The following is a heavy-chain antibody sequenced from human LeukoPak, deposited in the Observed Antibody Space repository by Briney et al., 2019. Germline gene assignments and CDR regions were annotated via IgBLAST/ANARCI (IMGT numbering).Heavy chain of an antibody. Sequence: PGGSLRLSCAASGFTVRDGYMSWVRQAPGKRLEWVANIKEDGSEKDYVDSVKGRFTISRDNAKNSLYLQMNSLRAEDTAVYYCARDQRFNYWGQGTLVTVSS. J-gene: IGHJ4*02. CDR2: IKEDGSEK. CDR3: ARDQRFNY. CDR1: GFTVRDGY. V-gene: IGHV3-7*01.